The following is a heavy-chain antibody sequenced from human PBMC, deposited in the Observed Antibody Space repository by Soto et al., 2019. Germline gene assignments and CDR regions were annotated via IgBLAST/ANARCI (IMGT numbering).Heavy chain of an antibody. D-gene: IGHD4-4*01. CDR1: DGTLGSYD. J-gene: IGHJ6*02. V-gene: IGHV4-59*01. CDR3: ARDGDGRMTTNPYYYNGMDV. Sequence: SVPMSHTCPVVDGTLGSYDWSWIRQPPGKGLEWIGYVFYTGRANYNASLKIRVSIXLDTSNYQFSLKLSSVTAADTAVYYCARDGDGRMTTNPYYYNGMDVWGPGTTVTVSS. CDR2: VFYTGRA.